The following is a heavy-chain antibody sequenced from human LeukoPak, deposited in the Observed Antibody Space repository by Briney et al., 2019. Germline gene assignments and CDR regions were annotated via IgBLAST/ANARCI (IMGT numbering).Heavy chain of an antibody. Sequence: GASVKVSCKASGYTFTGYYMHWVRQAPGQGLEWMGWINPNSGGTNYRGRVTMTRDTSISTAYMELSRLRSDDTAVYYCARDIINWNDEPNFDYWGQGTLVTVSS. CDR3: ARDIINWNDEPNFDY. CDR2: INPNSGGT. CDR1: GYTFTGYY. V-gene: IGHV1-2*02. D-gene: IGHD1-1*01. J-gene: IGHJ4*02.